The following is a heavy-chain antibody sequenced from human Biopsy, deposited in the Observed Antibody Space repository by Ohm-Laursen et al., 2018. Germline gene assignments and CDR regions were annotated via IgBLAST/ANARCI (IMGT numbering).Heavy chain of an antibody. CDR1: GGSLSGYS. CDR3: ARVDRYNFDHYIMDA. Sequence: SDTLSLTCTVSGGSLSGYSWNWIRQPAGKGLEWIGRIYASETTHFNPSLRSRLIMSVDTSRNQFFLKLTSATAADTAIYYCARVDRYNFDHYIMDAWGRGTTVTVSS. J-gene: IGHJ6*02. D-gene: IGHD1-20*01. CDR2: IYASETT. V-gene: IGHV4-4*07.